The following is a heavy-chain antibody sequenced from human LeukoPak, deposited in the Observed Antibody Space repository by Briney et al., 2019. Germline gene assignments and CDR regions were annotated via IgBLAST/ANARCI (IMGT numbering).Heavy chain of an antibody. J-gene: IGHJ4*02. D-gene: IGHD2-15*01. CDR2: ISSSSSTI. CDR3: ARPERYCSGGSCTTYYFDY. V-gene: IGHV3-48*01. Sequence: GGSLRLSCAASGFTFSSYEMNWVRQAPGKGLEWVSYISSSSSTIYYADSVKGRFTISRDNAKNSLYLQMNSLRAEDTAVYYCARPERYCSGGSCTTYYFDYWGQGTLVTVSS. CDR1: GFTFSSYE.